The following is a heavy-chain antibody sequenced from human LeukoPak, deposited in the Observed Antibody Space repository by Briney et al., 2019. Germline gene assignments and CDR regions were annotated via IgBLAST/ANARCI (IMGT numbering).Heavy chain of an antibody. D-gene: IGHD2-2*01. CDR2: ISTYSGAT. Sequence: ALVKVSCKASGYTFTTYGISWVRQAPGQGLEWMGWISTYSGATNYVQNLQGRVTMTRDTSTTTAYMELRSLRADDTAVYYCARGSSTSWYAAIDYWGQGTLVTVSS. V-gene: IGHV1-18*01. CDR1: GYTFTTYG. CDR3: ARGSSTSWYAAIDY. J-gene: IGHJ4*02.